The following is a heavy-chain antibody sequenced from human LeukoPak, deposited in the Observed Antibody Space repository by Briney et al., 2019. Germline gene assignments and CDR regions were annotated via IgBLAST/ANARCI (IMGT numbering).Heavy chain of an antibody. Sequence: ASVKVSCKASGYTFTSNYIHWVRQAPGQGLEWMGGIIPIFGTANYAQKFQGRVTITADESTSTAYMELSSLRSEDTAVYYCARVSIAAAGKPHDYWGQGTLVTVSS. J-gene: IGHJ4*02. CDR3: ARVSIAAAGKPHDY. V-gene: IGHV1-69*13. D-gene: IGHD6-13*01. CDR1: GYTFTSNY. CDR2: IIPIFGTA.